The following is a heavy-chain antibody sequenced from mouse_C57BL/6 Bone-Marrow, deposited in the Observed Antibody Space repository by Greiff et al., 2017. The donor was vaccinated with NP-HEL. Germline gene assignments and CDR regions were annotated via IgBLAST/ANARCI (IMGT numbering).Heavy chain of an antibody. CDR2: ISDGGSYT. V-gene: IGHV5-4*01. Sequence: EVQRVESGGGLVKPGGSLKLSCAASGFTFSSYAMSWVRQTPEKRLAWVATISDGGSYTYYPDNVKGRFTISRDNAKNNLYLQMSHLKSEDTAMYYCARGYYGSSSYFDYWGQGTTLTVSS. D-gene: IGHD1-1*01. CDR3: ARGYYGSSSYFDY. CDR1: GFTFSSYA. J-gene: IGHJ2*01.